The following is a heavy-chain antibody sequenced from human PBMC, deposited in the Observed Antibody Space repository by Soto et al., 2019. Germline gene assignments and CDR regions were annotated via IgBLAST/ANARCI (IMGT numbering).Heavy chain of an antibody. V-gene: IGHV3-30*18. CDR3: AKRRTYGMDV. CDR1: GFTFSSYG. Sequence: QVQLVESGGGVVQPGRSLRLSCAASGFTFSSYGMHWVRQAPGQGLEWVAVISYDGSNKYYADSVKGRFTISRDNSKNTLYLQMNSLRAEDTAVYYCAKRRTYGMDVWGQGTTVTVSS. CDR2: ISYDGSNK. J-gene: IGHJ6*02.